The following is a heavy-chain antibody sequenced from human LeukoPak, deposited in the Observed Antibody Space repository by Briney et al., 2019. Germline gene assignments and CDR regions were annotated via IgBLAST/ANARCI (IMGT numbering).Heavy chain of an antibody. CDR1: GFTFSSYA. V-gene: IGHV3-23*01. CDR2: ISGSGGST. D-gene: IGHD6-13*01. CDR3: AKGTVGTYYFYYMDV. J-gene: IGHJ6*03. Sequence: GGSLRLSCAASGFTFSSYAMSWVRHAPRRGLEWVSAISGSGGSTYYADSVKGRFTISIDNSKNTLYLQMNSLRAEDTAIYYCAKGTVGTYYFYYMDVWGKGTTVTVSS.